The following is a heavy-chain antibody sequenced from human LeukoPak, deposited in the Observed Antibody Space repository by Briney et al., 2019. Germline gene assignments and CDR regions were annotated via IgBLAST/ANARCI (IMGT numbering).Heavy chain of an antibody. CDR2: ISYDGSNK. J-gene: IGHJ6*02. D-gene: IGHD2-15*01. V-gene: IGHV3-30-3*01. CDR1: GFTVSSNY. Sequence: GGSLRLSCAASGFTVSSNYMSWVRQAPGKGLEWVAVISYDGSNKYYADSVKGRFTISRDNSKNTLYLQMNSLRAEDTAVYYCAREEVGPNYYYYGMDVWGQGTTVTVSS. CDR3: AREEVGPNYYYYGMDV.